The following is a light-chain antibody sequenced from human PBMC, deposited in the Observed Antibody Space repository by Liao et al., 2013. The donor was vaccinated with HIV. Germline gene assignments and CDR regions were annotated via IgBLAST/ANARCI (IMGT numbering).Light chain of an antibody. CDR3: QVWDSSSDLNWV. CDR1: KLGDEY. CDR2: YDS. Sequence: SYELTQPPSVSVSPGQTASITCSGDKLGDEYASWYQQKPGQAPVLVIYYDSDRPSKIPERFSGSNSGNTATLTISRVEVGDGADYYCQVWDSSSDLNWVFGGGTKLTVL. V-gene: IGLV3-1*01. J-gene: IGLJ3*02.